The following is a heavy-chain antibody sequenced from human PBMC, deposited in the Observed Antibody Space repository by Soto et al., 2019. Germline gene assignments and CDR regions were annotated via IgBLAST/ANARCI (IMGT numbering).Heavy chain of an antibody. J-gene: IGHJ6*02. V-gene: IGHV1-46*01. CDR3: ARDRVAAAGLYYYHYGVDV. D-gene: IGHD6-13*01. Sequence: QVQLVQSGAEVKQPGASVKVSCKASGYTFISYQIDWVRQAPGQGLEWMGIIHPSGGSTSYAQKFQGRVTMTRDTSTTTVYMELSSLRSEDTAVYYCARDRVAAAGLYYYHYGVDVWGQGTTVTVSS. CDR1: GYTFISYQ. CDR2: IHPSGGST.